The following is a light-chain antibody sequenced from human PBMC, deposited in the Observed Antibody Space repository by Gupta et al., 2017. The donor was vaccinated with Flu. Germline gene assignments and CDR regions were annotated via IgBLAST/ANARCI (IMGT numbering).Light chain of an antibody. CDR2: GTS. CDR3: HHYGTSPYT. CDR1: ESVNRNH. V-gene: IGKV3-20*01. Sequence: GESVTLSCRAGESVNRNHLAWYQQKRGQAPRLLMYGTSNRAPGIPDRFSGGGSGTDFTLTINRLEPEDSAVYYCHHYGTSPYTFGQGT. J-gene: IGKJ2*01.